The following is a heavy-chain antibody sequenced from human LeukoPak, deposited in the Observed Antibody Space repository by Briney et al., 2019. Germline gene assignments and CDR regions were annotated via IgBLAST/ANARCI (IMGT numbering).Heavy chain of an antibody. CDR3: AKDEVTSGGGLAS. CDR2: MYTGGTT. D-gene: IGHD2-21*02. J-gene: IGHJ5*02. Sequence: GGSLRLSCAASGFSVSGTHMSWVRQAPGEGLEWVAAMYTGGTTYYTDAVTGRFTVSRDTSRNILFLHMDSLRAEDMAVYYCAKDEVTSGGGLASWGQGTLVIVSS. CDR1: GFSVSGTH. V-gene: IGHV3-53*01.